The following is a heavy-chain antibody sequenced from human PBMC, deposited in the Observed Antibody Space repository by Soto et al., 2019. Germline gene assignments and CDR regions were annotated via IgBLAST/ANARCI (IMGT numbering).Heavy chain of an antibody. V-gene: IGHV4-59*01. CDR2: IYYSGST. CDR1: GGSISSYY. Sequence: PSETLSLTCTVSGGSISSYYWSWIRQPPGRGLEWIGYIYYSGSTNYNPSLKSRVTISVDTSKNQFSLKLSSVTAADTAVYYCARGGPTGYCSSTSCRPEGWFDLWGQGTLVTVSS. CDR3: ARGGPTGYCSSTSCRPEGWFDL. D-gene: IGHD2-2*01. J-gene: IGHJ5*02.